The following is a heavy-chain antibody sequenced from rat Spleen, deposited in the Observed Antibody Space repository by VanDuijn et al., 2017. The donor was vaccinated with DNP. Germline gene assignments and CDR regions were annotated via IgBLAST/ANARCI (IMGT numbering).Heavy chain of an antibody. Sequence: EVHLVESGGGLVQPGRSMKLSCAASGFTFSNFYMAWVRQAPTEGLEWVAAISPDGGNTYFRDSVKGRFTISRDNARGTLYLQLNSLRSEDPATYYCAIYYYSGDNWFGYWGQGTLVTVSS. CDR1: GFTFSNFY. CDR3: AIYYYSGDNWFGY. V-gene: IGHV5-25*01. D-gene: IGHD1-1*01. J-gene: IGHJ3*01. CDR2: ISPDGGNT.